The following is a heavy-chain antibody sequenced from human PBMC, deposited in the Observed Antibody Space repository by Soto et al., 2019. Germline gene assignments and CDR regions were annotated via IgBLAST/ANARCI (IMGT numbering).Heavy chain of an antibody. V-gene: IGHV4-4*09. D-gene: IGHD3-3*01. CDR1: GGSISTYY. CDR3: ARQIGDDPFDI. CDR2: IYRTGST. J-gene: IGHJ3*02. Sequence: PSETLSLTCTVSGGSISTYYWNWIRQSPGKGLEWIGYIYRTGSTHYNPSLSSRAAISLGTSRNRFSLQLNSVTAADTAVYFCARQIGDDPFDIWGQGTMVTVSS.